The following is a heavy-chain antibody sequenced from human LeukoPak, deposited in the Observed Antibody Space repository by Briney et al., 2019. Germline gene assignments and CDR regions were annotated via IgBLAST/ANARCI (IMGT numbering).Heavy chain of an antibody. Sequence: GGSLRLSCAASGFTFSSYSMNWVRQAPGKGLEWVSSISSSSSYIYYADSVKGRFTISRDNAKNSLYLQMNSLRAEDTAVYYCARIRHDYGDYSSWSDPWGQGTLVTVSS. CDR1: GFTFSSYS. CDR3: ARIRHDYGDYSSWSDP. J-gene: IGHJ5*02. D-gene: IGHD4-17*01. V-gene: IGHV3-21*01. CDR2: ISSSSSYI.